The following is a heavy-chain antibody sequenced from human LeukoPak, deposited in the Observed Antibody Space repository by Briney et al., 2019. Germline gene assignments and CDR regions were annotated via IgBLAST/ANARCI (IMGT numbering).Heavy chain of an antibody. J-gene: IGHJ4*02. CDR3: VSFYGTY. Sequence: GGSLRLSCAASGNYWMHWVRQAPGKGLVWVSHINSDVSWTSYADSVKGRFTISKDNAKNTVYLQMNSLRAEDTAVYYCVSFYGTYWGRGTLVTVSS. V-gene: IGHV3-74*01. D-gene: IGHD2/OR15-2a*01. CDR2: INSDVSWT. CDR1: GNYW.